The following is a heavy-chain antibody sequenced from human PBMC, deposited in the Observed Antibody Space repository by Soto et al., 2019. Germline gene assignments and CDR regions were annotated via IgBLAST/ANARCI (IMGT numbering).Heavy chain of an antibody. CDR1: GYTFTSYG. D-gene: IGHD3-16*01. Sequence: QVQLVQSGGEMKKPGASVKVSCKTSGYTFTSYGFSWVRQAPGQGLEWMGWISGYTGNTNYAQKFQGRVTMTTDTSTSTAYMEQRSLISDDTAVYYCARSWVTGKGGLDVWGQGTTVTVSS. CDR3: ARSWVTGKGGLDV. V-gene: IGHV1-18*01. J-gene: IGHJ6*02. CDR2: ISGYTGNT.